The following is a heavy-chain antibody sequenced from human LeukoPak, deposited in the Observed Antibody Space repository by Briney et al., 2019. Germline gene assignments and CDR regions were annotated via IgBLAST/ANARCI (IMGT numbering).Heavy chain of an antibody. V-gene: IGHV3-30*04. CDR2: ISYDGSNK. CDR3: ARGPHLELYYFDY. CDR1: GFTFSSYA. D-gene: IGHD1-7*01. Sequence: GGSLGLSCAASGFTFSSYAMHWVRQAPGKGLEWVAVISYDGSNKYYADPVKGRFTISRDNSKNTLYLQMNSLRAEDTAVYYCARGPHLELYYFDYWGQGTLVTVSS. J-gene: IGHJ4*02.